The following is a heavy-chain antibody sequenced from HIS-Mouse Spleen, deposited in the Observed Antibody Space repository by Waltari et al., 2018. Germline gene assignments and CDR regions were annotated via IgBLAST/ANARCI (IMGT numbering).Heavy chain of an antibody. J-gene: IGHJ2*01. D-gene: IGHD6-13*01. Sequence: QLQLPDSGPGLVKPSETLSLTCTVSGGPIRSSSYYSGWVRQPPGKGLEWIGSIYYSGSTYYNPSLKSRVTISVDTSKNQFSLKLSSVTAADTAVYYCAREIPYSSSWYDWYFDLWGRGTLVTVSS. CDR3: AREIPYSSSWYDWYFDL. V-gene: IGHV4-39*07. CDR1: GGPIRSSSYY. CDR2: IYYSGST.